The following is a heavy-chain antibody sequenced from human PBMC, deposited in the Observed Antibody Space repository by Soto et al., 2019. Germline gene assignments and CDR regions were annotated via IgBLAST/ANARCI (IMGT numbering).Heavy chain of an antibody. D-gene: IGHD2-2*01. J-gene: IGHJ4*02. CDR2: INQDGSEK. CDR3: ARARGWNIVIIPAASDY. CDR1: GFTFSTYW. Sequence: EVQLVESGGGLVQPGGSLRLSCAASGFTFSTYWMSWVRQAPGKGLEWVANINQDGSEKYYVDSVKGRFTISRDNAKNSWYLQMTSLRADDTAVYYCARARGWNIVIIPAASDYWGQGTLVTVSS. V-gene: IGHV3-7*01.